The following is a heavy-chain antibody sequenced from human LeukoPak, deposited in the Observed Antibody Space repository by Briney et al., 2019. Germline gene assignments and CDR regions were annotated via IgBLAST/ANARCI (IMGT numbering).Heavy chain of an antibody. Sequence: PSETLSLTCAVYGGSFSGYYWSWIRQPPGKGLEWIREINHSGSANYNPSLKSRVTISVDTSKNQISLKLSSVTAADTAVYYCARGLSPYYYYYMDVWGKGTTVTVSS. CDR2: INHSGSA. J-gene: IGHJ6*03. V-gene: IGHV4-34*01. CDR3: ARGLSPYYYYYMDV. D-gene: IGHD3-16*02. CDR1: GGSFSGYY.